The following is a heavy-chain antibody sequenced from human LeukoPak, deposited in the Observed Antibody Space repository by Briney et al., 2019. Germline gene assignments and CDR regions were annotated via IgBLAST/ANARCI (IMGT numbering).Heavy chain of an antibody. CDR2: IYYSGST. V-gene: IGHV4-59*01. CDR3: ASAVSSGWSDY. D-gene: IGHD6-19*01. CDR1: GGSISNSY. J-gene: IGHJ4*02. Sequence: PSETLSLTCTVSGGSISNSYRIWIRQPPGKGLEWIGYIYYSGSTNYNPSLKSRVTISVDTSKNQFSLKLSSVTAADTAVYYCASAVSSGWSDYWGQGTLVTVSS.